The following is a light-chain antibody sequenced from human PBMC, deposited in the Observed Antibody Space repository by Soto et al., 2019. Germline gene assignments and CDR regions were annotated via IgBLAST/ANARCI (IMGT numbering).Light chain of an antibody. CDR3: QPYNSYSRT. Sequence: DVQMTQPPSSLSASVGDRVILTCRASQSIGNWLAWYQQKPGKAPKILIFKASTLATGVPSRFSGSGSETEFTLTISRLQPDDSETYYCQPYNSYSRTFGQGTKV. V-gene: IGKV1-5*03. CDR1: QSIGNW. CDR2: KAS. J-gene: IGKJ1*01.